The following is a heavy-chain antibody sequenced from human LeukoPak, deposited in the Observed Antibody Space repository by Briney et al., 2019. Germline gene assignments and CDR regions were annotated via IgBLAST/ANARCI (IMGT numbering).Heavy chain of an antibody. CDR2: IRIKAYGGTT. CDR1: GFTFGDYA. Sequence: GGSLRLSCTASGFTFGDYAMSWVRQAPGKGLEWVGFIRIKAYGGTTEYAASVKGRFTISRDHSNSIAYLQMNSLKTEDTAVYYCTRVPWFGELLSDYWGQGPLVTVSS. CDR3: TRVPWFGELLSDY. J-gene: IGHJ4*02. D-gene: IGHD3-10*01. V-gene: IGHV3-49*04.